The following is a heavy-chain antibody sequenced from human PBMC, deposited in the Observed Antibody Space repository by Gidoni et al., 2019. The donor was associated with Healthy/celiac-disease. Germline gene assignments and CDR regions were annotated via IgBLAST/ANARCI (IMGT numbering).Heavy chain of an antibody. CDR2: IKQDGSEK. CDR3: ARDGPCSSSTSCYQYYYYGMDV. V-gene: IGHV3-7*01. Sequence: EVQLVESGGGLVQPGGSLRLSCAASGFTFSSYWMSWVRQAPGKGLEWVANIKQDGSEKYYVDSVKGRFTISRDNAKNSLYLQMNSLRAEDTAVYYCARDGPCSSSTSCYQYYYYGMDVWGQGTTVTVSS. D-gene: IGHD2-2*01. CDR1: GFTFSSYW. J-gene: IGHJ6*02.